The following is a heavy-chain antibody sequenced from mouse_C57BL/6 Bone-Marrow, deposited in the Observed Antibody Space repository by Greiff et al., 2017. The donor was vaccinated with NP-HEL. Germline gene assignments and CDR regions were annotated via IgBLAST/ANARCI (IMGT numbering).Heavy chain of an antibody. Sequence: QVQLQQSGAELARPGASVKLSCKASGYTFTSYGISWVKQRTGQGLEWIGEIYPRSGNTYYNEKFKGKATLTADKSSSTAYMELRSLTSEDSAVYFCARRHSHFDYWGQGTTLTVSS. D-gene: IGHD3-1*01. CDR3: ARRHSHFDY. J-gene: IGHJ2*01. V-gene: IGHV1-81*01. CDR2: IYPRSGNT. CDR1: GYTFTSYG.